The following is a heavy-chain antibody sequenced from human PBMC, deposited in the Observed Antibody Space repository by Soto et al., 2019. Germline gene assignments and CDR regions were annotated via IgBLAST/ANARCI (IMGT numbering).Heavy chain of an antibody. V-gene: IGHV4-59*12. CDR3: ARVVAAASYYYYGMDV. CDR1: GGSISTYY. Sequence: SETLSLTCTVSGGSISTYYWTWIRQSPGKGPEWIGYVYHSGTTNYNPSLESRVTMSLDTSKNQFSLKLSAVTTADTAVYYCARVVAAASYYYYGMDVWGQGTTVTVSS. D-gene: IGHD6-13*01. J-gene: IGHJ6*02. CDR2: VYHSGTT.